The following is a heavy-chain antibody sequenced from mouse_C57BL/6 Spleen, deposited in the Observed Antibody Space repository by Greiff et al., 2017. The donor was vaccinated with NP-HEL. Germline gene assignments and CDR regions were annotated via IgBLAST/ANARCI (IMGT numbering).Heavy chain of an antibody. CDR2: INYDGSST. CDR1: GFTFSDYY. D-gene: IGHD1-1*01. Sequence: EVMLVESAGGLVQPGSSMKLSCTASGFTFSDYYMAWVRQVPEKGLEWVANINYDGSSTYYLDSLKSRFIISRDNAKNILYLQMSSLKSEDTATYYCARDYGSSPWYFDVWGTGTTVTVSS. J-gene: IGHJ1*03. CDR3: ARDYGSSPWYFDV. V-gene: IGHV5-16*01.